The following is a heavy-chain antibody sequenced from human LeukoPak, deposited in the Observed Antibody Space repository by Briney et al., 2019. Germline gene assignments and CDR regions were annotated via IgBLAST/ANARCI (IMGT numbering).Heavy chain of an antibody. CDR1: GGTFSSYA. J-gene: IGHJ4*02. CDR2: IIPIFGTA. V-gene: IGHV1-69*06. CDR3: ARGYYYYASRTYCYFDY. D-gene: IGHD3-10*01. Sequence: GASVKVSCKASGGTFSSYAISWVRQAPGQGLEWMGGIIPIFGTANYAQKFQGRVTITADKSTSTAYMELSSLRSDDTAVYYCARGYYYYASRTYCYFDYWGQGTLVTVSS.